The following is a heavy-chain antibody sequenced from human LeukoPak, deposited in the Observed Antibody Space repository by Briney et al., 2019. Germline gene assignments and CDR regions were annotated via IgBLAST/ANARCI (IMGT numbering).Heavy chain of an antibody. Sequence: GGSLRLSCAASGFTFTNAWMTWVRQAPGKGLEWVSRVKSKADGGTTDYAAPVKGRFTISRDDSTNTLYLQMNSLKTEDTALYYRTADFPWYLYPFYYLGQGVLVTVSS. J-gene: IGHJ4*02. D-gene: IGHD4-23*01. V-gene: IGHV3-15*01. CDR2: VKSKADGGTT. CDR1: GFTFTNAW. CDR3: TADFPWYLYPFYY.